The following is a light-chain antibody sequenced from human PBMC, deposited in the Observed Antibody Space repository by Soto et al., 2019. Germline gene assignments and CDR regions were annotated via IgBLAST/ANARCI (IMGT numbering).Light chain of an antibody. CDR2: GAS. CDR3: QQYGSSPPR. Sequence: EIVLTQSPGTLSVSPGECATLSVRASQSVSSSNLAWYQQKPGQAPRLLIYGASSRATGIPDRFSGSGSGTDFTLTIRRLEPEDFAVYYCQQYGSSPPRFGGGTKVDIK. J-gene: IGKJ4*02. CDR1: QSVSSSN. V-gene: IGKV3-20*01.